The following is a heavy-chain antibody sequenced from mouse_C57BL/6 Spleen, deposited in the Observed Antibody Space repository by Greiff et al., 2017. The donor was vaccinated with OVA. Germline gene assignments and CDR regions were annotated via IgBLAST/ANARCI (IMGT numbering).Heavy chain of an antibody. D-gene: IGHD2-4*01. J-gene: IGHJ3*01. V-gene: IGHV1-18*01. CDR2: INPNNGGT. Sequence: EVKLQESGPELVKPGASVKIPCKASGYTFTDYNMDWVKQSHGKSLEWIGDINPNNGGTIYNQKFKGKATLTVDKSSSTAYMELRSLTSEDTAVYYCARWDYDGRSLFAYWGQGTLVTVSA. CDR3: ARWDYDGRSLFAY. CDR1: GYTFTDYN.